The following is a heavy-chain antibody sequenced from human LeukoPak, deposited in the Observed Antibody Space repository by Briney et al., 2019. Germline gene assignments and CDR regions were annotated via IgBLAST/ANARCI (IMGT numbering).Heavy chain of an antibody. CDR1: GGSISSYY. CDR3: ASGTIGEVVPAAIPYYYYYYMDV. D-gene: IGHD2-2*01. V-gene: IGHV4-59*01. CDR2: IYYSGST. Sequence: SETLSLTCTVSGGSISSYYWSWIRQPPGKGLEWIGYIYYSGSTNYNPSLKSRVTISVDTSKNQFSLKLSSVTAADTAVYYCASGTIGEVVPAAIPYYYYYYMDVWGKGTTVTVSS. J-gene: IGHJ6*03.